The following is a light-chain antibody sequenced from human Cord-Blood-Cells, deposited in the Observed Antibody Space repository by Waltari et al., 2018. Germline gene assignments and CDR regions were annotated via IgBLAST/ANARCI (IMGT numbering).Light chain of an antibody. CDR3: AAWDDSLSGWV. CDR1: TSNIGSNY. V-gene: IGLV1-47*01. Sequence: QSVLTQPPSASGTPGQRVTISCSESTSNIGSNYVFWYQQLPGTAPKLLIYRNNQRPSGVPDRFSGSKSGTSASLAISGLRYEDEADYYCAAWDDSLSGWVFGGGTKLTVL. J-gene: IGLJ3*02. CDR2: RNN.